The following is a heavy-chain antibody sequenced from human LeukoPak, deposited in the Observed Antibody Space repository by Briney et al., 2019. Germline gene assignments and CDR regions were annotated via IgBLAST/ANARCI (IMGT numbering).Heavy chain of an antibody. D-gene: IGHD3-10*01. CDR2: ISSFSSTI. V-gene: IGHV3-48*03. CDR3: ARSPNYKGYFDY. CDR1: GFTFSSYE. Sequence: GGSLRLSCAASGFTFSSYEMNWVRQAPGKGLEWVSYISSFSSTIYYADSVMGRFTISGDNAKNSLYLQMNSLRAEDTAVYYCARSPNYKGYFDYWGQGTLVTVSS. J-gene: IGHJ4*02.